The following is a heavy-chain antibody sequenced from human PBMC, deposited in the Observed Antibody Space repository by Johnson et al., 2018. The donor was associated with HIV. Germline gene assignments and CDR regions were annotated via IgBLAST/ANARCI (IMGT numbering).Heavy chain of an antibody. J-gene: IGHJ3*02. D-gene: IGHD7-27*01. CDR1: GFTFSSYG. Sequence: QVQLVESGGGVVQPGRSLRLSCAASGFTFSSYGMHWVRQAPGKGLEWVAVIWYDGSNKYYADSVKGRFTISRDNSKNTLYLQMSSLRAEDTALYYCARSNWAHFDAFDIWGQGTMVTVSS. CDR3: ARSNWAHFDAFDI. V-gene: IGHV3-33*01. CDR2: IWYDGSNK.